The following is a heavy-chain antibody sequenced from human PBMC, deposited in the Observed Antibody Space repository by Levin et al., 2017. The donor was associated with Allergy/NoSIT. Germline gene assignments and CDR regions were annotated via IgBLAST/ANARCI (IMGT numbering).Heavy chain of an antibody. CDR3: AVGRYDAFDI. Sequence: SETLSLTCAVYGGSFSGYYWSWIRQPPGKGLEWIGEINHSGSTNYNPSLKSRVTISVDTSKNQFSLKLSSVTAADTAVYYCAVGRYDAFDIWGQGTMVTVSS. V-gene: IGHV4-34*01. J-gene: IGHJ3*02. CDR1: GGSFSGYY. CDR2: INHSGST.